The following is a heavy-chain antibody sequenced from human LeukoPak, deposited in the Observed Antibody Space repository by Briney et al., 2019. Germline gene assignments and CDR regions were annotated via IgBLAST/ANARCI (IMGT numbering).Heavy chain of an antibody. CDR2: INPNSGGT. V-gene: IGHV1-2*02. Sequence: ASVKVSCKASGYTFTGYYMHWVRQAPGQGLEWMGWINPNSGGTNYAQKFQGRVTMTRDTSISTAYMELSRLRSDDTAVYYCARVRRWLHQYYFDYWGQGTLVTVSS. CDR1: GYTFTGYY. D-gene: IGHD5-24*01. CDR3: ARVRRWLHQYYFDY. J-gene: IGHJ4*02.